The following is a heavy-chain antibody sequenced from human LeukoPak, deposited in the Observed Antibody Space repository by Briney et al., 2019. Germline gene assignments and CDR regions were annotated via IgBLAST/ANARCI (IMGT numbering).Heavy chain of an antibody. D-gene: IGHD6-13*01. CDR2: INPNSGGT. J-gene: IGHJ6*03. Sequence: GASVKVSCKASGYTFTGYYMHWVRQAPGQGLEWMGWINPNSGGTNYAQKFQGRVTMTRDTSISTAYMELSRLRSDDTAVYYCARVGKPPARVYVHYYYYMDVWGKGTTVTVSS. CDR1: GYTFTGYY. V-gene: IGHV1-2*02. CDR3: ARVGKPPARVYVHYYYYMDV.